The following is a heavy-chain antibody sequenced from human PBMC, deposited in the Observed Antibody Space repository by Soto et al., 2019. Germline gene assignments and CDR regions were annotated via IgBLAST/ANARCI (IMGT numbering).Heavy chain of an antibody. Sequence: PGGSLRLSCTASRFTFSSYGMHWVRQAPGKGLEWVAVISHDGSNKYYADSVKGRFTISRDNSKSTLYLQMNSLRAEDTAVYYCAKDDNYDYVWGTYRSLYFDYWGRGPLVTVSS. CDR3: AKDDNYDYVWGTYRSLYFDY. J-gene: IGHJ4*02. CDR2: ISHDGSNK. CDR1: RFTFSSYG. V-gene: IGHV3-30*18. D-gene: IGHD3-16*02.